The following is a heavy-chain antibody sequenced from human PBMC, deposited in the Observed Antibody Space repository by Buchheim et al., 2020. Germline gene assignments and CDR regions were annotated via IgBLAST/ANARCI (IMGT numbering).Heavy chain of an antibody. D-gene: IGHD6-6*01. J-gene: IGHJ4*02. Sequence: EVQLVESGGGLVQPGGSLRLSCAASGFTFSYYWMHWVRQTPGKGLVWVSRIRSDGSSTSYADSVRGRFTISRDNAKNTLYLQMNSLRAEDTAVYYCARVGIAARRSFFDYWGQG. CDR1: GFTFSYYW. V-gene: IGHV3-74*01. CDR2: IRSDGSST. CDR3: ARVGIAARRSFFDY.